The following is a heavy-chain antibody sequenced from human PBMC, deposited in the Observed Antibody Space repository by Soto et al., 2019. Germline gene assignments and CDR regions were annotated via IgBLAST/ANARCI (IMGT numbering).Heavy chain of an antibody. CDR1: GYSFTSYW. D-gene: IGHD3-10*01. V-gene: IGHV5-51*01. Sequence: PGESLKISCKGSGYSFTSYWIGWVRQMPGKGLEWMGIIYPGDSDTRYSPSFQGQVTISADKSISTAYLQWSSLKASDTAMYYCASQKYGSDYYYYGMDVWGQGTTVTVSS. CDR2: IYPGDSDT. CDR3: ASQKYGSDYYYYGMDV. J-gene: IGHJ6*02.